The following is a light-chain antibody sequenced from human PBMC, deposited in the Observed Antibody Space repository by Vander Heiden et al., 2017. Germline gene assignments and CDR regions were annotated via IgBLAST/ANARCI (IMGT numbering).Light chain of an antibody. J-gene: IGKJ2*01. CDR1: QSISSY. CDR2: AAS. Sequence: DHQLTHLPSSLSASVGDRVTITCRASQSISSYLNWYQQKPGKAPKLLIYAASSLLSGVPSRFSGSGSGTDFTLTISSLQPEDSATYYCQQSYSTPPYTFGQGTKLEIK. CDR3: QQSYSTPPYT. V-gene: IGKV1-39*01.